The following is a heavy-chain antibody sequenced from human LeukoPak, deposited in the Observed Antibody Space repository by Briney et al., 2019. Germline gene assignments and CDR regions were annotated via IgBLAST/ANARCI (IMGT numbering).Heavy chain of an antibody. D-gene: IGHD2-2*02. J-gene: IGHJ5*02. CDR3: ARLLVVPAAIRWFDP. V-gene: IGHV1-2*02. CDR1: GYTFTGYY. Sequence: ASVKVSCKASGYTFTGYYMHWVRQAPGQGLEWMGWINPNSGGTSYAQKFQGRVTMTRDTSISTAYMELSRLRSDDTAVYYCARLLVVPAAIRWFDPWGQGTLVTVSS. CDR2: INPNSGGT.